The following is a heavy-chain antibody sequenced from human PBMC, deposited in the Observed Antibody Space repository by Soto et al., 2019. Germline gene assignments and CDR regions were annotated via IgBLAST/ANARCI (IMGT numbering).Heavy chain of an antibody. CDR2: ISSSSGDR. Sequence: PGGSLRLSCAASEITFSSYTMNWVRQAPGKGLEWVSSISSSSGDRNYADSVKGRFTISRDNAKNSLFLQMNSLRAEDTAVYYCASLGGYCAGGSCYPYYYGLDVRGPGT. V-gene: IGHV3-21*01. D-gene: IGHD2-15*01. J-gene: IGHJ6*02. CDR1: EITFSSYT. CDR3: ASLGGYCAGGSCYPYYYGLDV.